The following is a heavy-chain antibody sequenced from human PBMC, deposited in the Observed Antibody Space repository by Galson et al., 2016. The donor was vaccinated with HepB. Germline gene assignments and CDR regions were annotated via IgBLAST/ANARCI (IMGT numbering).Heavy chain of an antibody. D-gene: IGHD3-22*01. J-gene: IGHJ3*01. V-gene: IGHV3-48*02. CDR1: GFIISDYS. CDR2: ISGSGKTL. Sequence: SLRLSCAASGFIISDYSMHWVRQAPGKGLEWIAYISGSGKTLHYADSVKGRFTISRDNAKNSLFLQMNNLTDEDTAAYYCARDWGQSSSDYPTPIRAFDLWGQGTMVTVSS. CDR3: ARDWGQSSSDYPTPIRAFDL.